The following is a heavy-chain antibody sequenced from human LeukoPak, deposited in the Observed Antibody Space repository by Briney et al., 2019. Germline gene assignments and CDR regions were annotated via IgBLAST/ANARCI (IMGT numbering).Heavy chain of an antibody. Sequence: GGSLRPSCAASGFTFSSYSMNWVRQAPGKGLEWVSSISSSSSYIYYADLVKGRFTISRDNAKNSLYLQMNSLRAEDTAVYYCAGQPTGYSSTWSWFDPWGQGTLVTVSP. D-gene: IGHD6-13*01. CDR3: AGQPTGYSSTWSWFDP. J-gene: IGHJ5*02. V-gene: IGHV3-21*01. CDR2: ISSSSSYI. CDR1: GFTFSSYS.